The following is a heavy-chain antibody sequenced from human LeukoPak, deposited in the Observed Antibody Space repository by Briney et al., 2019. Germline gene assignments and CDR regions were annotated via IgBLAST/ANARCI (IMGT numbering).Heavy chain of an antibody. CDR3: ARDRVGTTVVTDY. V-gene: IGHV1-69*04. CDR1: GGTFSSYV. D-gene: IGHD4-23*01. Sequence: SVKVSCKASGGTFSSYVISWVRQAPGQGLEWMGRIIPILGIANYAQKFQGRVTITADKSTSTAYMELSSLRSEDTAVYYCARDRVGTTVVTDYWGQGTLVTVSS. CDR2: IIPILGIA. J-gene: IGHJ4*02.